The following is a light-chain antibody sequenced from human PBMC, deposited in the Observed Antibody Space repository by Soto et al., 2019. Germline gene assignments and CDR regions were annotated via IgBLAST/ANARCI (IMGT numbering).Light chain of an antibody. Sequence: QSALTQPASVSGSPGQSITISCSGSSSDIGAYDYVSWYQQHPGKAPKLLIYEVTSRPSGVSHCFSGSKSGNTASLSISGLQLEDDADYYCSSYTSTSTPLIFGGGTQLTVL. CDR3: SSYTSTSTPLI. J-gene: IGLJ7*01. CDR2: EVT. V-gene: IGLV2-14*01. CDR1: SSDIGAYDY.